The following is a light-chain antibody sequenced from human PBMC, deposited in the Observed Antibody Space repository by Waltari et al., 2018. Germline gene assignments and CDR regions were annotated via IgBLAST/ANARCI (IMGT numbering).Light chain of an antibody. Sequence: QSALTQPASVSGSPGQSITFSCTGTSSDVGSYNLVSWYQQHPGKAPKPMIYEVSKRPSGVSNRFSGSKSGNTASLTSSGLQAEDEADYYCCSYAGSSTFVFGGGTKLTVL. J-gene: IGLJ3*02. CDR3: CSYAGSSTFV. CDR2: EVS. V-gene: IGLV2-23*02. CDR1: SSDVGSYNL.